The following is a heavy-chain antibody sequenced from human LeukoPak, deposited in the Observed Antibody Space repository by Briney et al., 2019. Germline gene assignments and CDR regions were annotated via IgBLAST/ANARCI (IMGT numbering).Heavy chain of an antibody. CDR2: IDPSDSYT. J-gene: IGHJ4*02. Sequence: GGALKISFKGSGCLFTSYCISWVRRMPGEGVVGMGRIDPSDSYTNYSPSFQGHVTISADKSISTAYLQWSSLKASDTAMYYCASQLYSSGWFDYWGQGTLVTVSS. CDR1: GCLFTSYC. CDR3: ASQLYSSGWFDY. V-gene: IGHV5-10-1*01. D-gene: IGHD6-19*01.